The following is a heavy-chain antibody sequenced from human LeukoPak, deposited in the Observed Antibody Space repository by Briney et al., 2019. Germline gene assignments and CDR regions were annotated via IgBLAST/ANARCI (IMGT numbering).Heavy chain of an antibody. CDR3: ARGPSGSDY. J-gene: IGHJ4*02. D-gene: IGHD3-10*01. CDR2: INPSGGGT. V-gene: IGHV1-2*06. Sequence: ASVTVSCKVSGYTFTGYYLHWLRQAPGQGLEWMGRINPSGGGTNYAQKFQGRVTMTRDTSINTAYMDLSSLRSVDTAVYYCARGPSGSDYWGQGTLVTVSS. CDR1: GYTFTGYY.